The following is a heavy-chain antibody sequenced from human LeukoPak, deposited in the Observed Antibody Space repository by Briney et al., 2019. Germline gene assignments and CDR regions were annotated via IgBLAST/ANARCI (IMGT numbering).Heavy chain of an antibody. Sequence: PGGSLRLSCAASGLFFSTNWMSWVRQAPGKGLEWVATIKPDGRDKYYVDSVKGRFTISRDISKNTLYLQMNSQRAEDTAGYYCAKDRVFELWFEEESPYYFDYWGQGTLVTVSS. D-gene: IGHD3-10*01. CDR2: IKPDGRDK. J-gene: IGHJ4*02. V-gene: IGHV3-7*01. CDR1: GLFFSTNW. CDR3: AKDRVFELWFEEESPYYFDY.